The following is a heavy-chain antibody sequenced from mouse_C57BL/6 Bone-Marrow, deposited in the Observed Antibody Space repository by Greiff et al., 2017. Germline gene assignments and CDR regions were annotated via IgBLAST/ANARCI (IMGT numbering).Heavy chain of an antibody. CDR3: TTAAMDY. J-gene: IGHJ4*01. V-gene: IGHV14-1*01. Sequence: VQLKQSGAELVRPGASLKLSCTASGFNFKDYYMHWVKQRPEQSLEWIGRIDPEGGDTEYAPKLQGQATMTADTSSNTSYLQLSSLTSEDTAVYYGTTAAMDYWGQGTSVTVSS. CDR1: GFNFKDYY. CDR2: IDPEGGDT.